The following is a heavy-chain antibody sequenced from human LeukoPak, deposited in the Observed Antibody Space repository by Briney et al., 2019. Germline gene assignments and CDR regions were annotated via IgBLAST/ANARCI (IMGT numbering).Heavy chain of an antibody. CDR1: GGTFSSYA. D-gene: IGHD3-22*01. V-gene: IGHV1-69*06. CDR3: ARPSDSSGYYWPTGSFDI. J-gene: IGHJ3*02. Sequence: SVKVSCKASGGTFSSYAISCVRQAPGQGLEWMGRIIPIFGTANYAQKLQGRVTITADKSTSTAYMELSSLRSEDTAVYYCARPSDSSGYYWPTGSFDIWGQGTMVTVSS. CDR2: IIPIFGTA.